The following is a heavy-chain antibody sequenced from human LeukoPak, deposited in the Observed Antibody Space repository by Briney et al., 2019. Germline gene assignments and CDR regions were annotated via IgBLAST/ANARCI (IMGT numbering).Heavy chain of an antibody. V-gene: IGHV3-48*03. Sequence: GGSLRLSCAASGFTVSSYEMNWLRQAPGNGLEWFTYISSSGSTIYYADPVRVRFTISRDNAKNSLYLQMNSLRAEDTAVYYCARDLATTGCDYWGQGTLVTVSS. J-gene: IGHJ4*02. CDR2: ISSSGSTI. D-gene: IGHD5-24*01. CDR1: GFTVSSYE. CDR3: ARDLATTGCDY.